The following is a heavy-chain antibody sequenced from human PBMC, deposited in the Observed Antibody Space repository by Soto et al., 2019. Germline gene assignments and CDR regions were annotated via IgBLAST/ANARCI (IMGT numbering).Heavy chain of an antibody. CDR2: IYYSGST. J-gene: IGHJ6*02. D-gene: IGHD5-18*01. Sequence: PSETLSLTCTVSGGSISSSGYYWGWIRQPPGKGLEWIGSIYYSGSTYYNPSLKSRVTISVDTSKNQFSLKLSSVTAADTAVYYCACIFSGGYGYGFYYYGMDVWGQGTTVTVSS. CDR1: GGSISSSGYY. CDR3: ACIFSGGYGYGFYYYGMDV. V-gene: IGHV4-39*01.